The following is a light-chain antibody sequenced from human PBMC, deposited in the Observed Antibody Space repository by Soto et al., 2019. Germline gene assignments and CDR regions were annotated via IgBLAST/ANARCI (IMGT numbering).Light chain of an antibody. V-gene: IGLV2-14*01. CDR2: DVS. J-gene: IGLJ2*01. CDR1: GSDVGGYNY. Sequence: QSALTQPASVSGSPGQSITISCTGNGSDVGGYNYVSWYQQHPGKAPTVMIYDVSNRPSGVSNRFSGSKSGNTASLTISGLQAEDEADYYCSSYTSASTPLVFGGGTKVTVL. CDR3: SSYTSASTPLV.